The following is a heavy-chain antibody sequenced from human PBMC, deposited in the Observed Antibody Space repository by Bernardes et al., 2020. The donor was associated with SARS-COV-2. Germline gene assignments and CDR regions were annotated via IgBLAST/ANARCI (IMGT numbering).Heavy chain of an antibody. CDR3: AREVVVPAATLNYYYYYYMDV. V-gene: IGHV1-18*01. Sequence: ASVKVSCKASGYTFTSYGISWVRQAPGQGLEWMGWISAYNGNTNYAQKLQGRVTMTTDTSTSTAYMELRSLRSDDTAVYYCAREVVVPAATLNYYYYYYMDVWGKGTTVTVSS. D-gene: IGHD2-2*01. CDR1: GYTFTSYG. J-gene: IGHJ6*03. CDR2: ISAYNGNT.